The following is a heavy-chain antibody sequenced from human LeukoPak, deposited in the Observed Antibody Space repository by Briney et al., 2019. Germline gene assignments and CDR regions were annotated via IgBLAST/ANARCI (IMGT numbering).Heavy chain of an antibody. J-gene: IGHJ3*02. CDR2: ISAYNGNT. D-gene: IGHD3-22*01. Sequence: ASVKVSCKASGYTFTSYGISWVRQAPGQGLEWMGWISAYNGNTNYAQKLQGRVTMTTDTSTSTAYMELRSLRSDDTAVYYCARRYYDSSGYMDAFDIWGQGTMVTVSS. V-gene: IGHV1-18*01. CDR3: ARRYYDSSGYMDAFDI. CDR1: GYTFTSYG.